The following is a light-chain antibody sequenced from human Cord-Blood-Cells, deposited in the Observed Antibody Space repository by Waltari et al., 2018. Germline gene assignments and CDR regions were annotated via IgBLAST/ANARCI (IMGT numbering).Light chain of an antibody. CDR1: SSDVGSYNL. V-gene: IGLV2-23*01. CDR3: CSYAGSSTLV. J-gene: IGLJ2*01. CDR2: EGS. Sequence: QSALTQPASVSGSPGQSITISCTGTSSDVGSYNLVSWYQQHPGKAPKLMIYEGSKRPSGVSNRFSCSKSGNTACLTISGLQAEDEADYYCCSYAGSSTLVFGGGTKLTVL.